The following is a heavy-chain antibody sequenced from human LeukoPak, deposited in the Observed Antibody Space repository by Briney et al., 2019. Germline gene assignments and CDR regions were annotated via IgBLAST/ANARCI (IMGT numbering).Heavy chain of an antibody. Sequence: SETLSFTCTVSGGSISSSSYYWGWIRQPPGKGLEWIGSIYYSGSTYYNPSLKSRVTISVDTSKNQFSLKLSSVTAADTAVYYCASEAAAAGTTYYYYMDVWGKGTTVTVSS. D-gene: IGHD6-13*01. CDR1: GGSISSSSYY. V-gene: IGHV4-39*07. CDR3: ASEAAAAGTTYYYYMDV. CDR2: IYYSGST. J-gene: IGHJ6*03.